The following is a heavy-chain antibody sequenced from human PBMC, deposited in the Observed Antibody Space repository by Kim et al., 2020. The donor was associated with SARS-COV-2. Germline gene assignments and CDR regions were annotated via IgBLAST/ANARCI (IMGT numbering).Heavy chain of an antibody. Sequence: SETLSLTCTVSGGSISSYYWSWIRQPPGKGLEWIGYIYYSGSTNYNPSLKSRVTISVDTSKNQFSLKLSSVTAADTAVYYCARAPYYYGSGTLCWFDYWGQGTLVTVSS. CDR2: IYYSGST. J-gene: IGHJ4*02. CDR3: ARAPYYYGSGTLCWFDY. V-gene: IGHV4-59*01. D-gene: IGHD3-10*01. CDR1: GGSISSYY.